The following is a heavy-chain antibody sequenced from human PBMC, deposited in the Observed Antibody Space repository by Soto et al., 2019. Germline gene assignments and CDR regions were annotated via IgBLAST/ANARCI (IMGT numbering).Heavy chain of an antibody. CDR2: IYYSGST. J-gene: IGHJ4*02. V-gene: IGHV4-59*01. D-gene: IGHD5-12*01. CDR1: GGSISGYY. Sequence: QVQLQESGPRLVKPSETLSLTCTVSGGSISGYYWSWIRQPPGKGLEWIGYIYYSGSTNCNPSLKSRASISVDTSKTQFSLILSSVTAADTAVYYCARGDGYNLHWGQGTLVTVSS. CDR3: ARGDGYNLH.